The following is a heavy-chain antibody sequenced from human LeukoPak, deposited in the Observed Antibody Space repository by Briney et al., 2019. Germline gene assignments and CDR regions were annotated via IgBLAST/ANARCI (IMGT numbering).Heavy chain of an antibody. CDR1: GFTVSSYG. J-gene: IGHJ4*02. CDR3: AKDWDIAAAGYYFDY. D-gene: IGHD6-13*01. CDR2: ISYDGSNK. V-gene: IGHV3-30*18. Sequence: QPGGSLRLSCAASGFTVSSYGMHWVRQAPGKGLEWVAVISYDGSNKYSADSVKGRFTISRDNSKNTLYLQMNSLRAEDTAVYYCAKDWDIAAAGYYFDYWGQGTLVTVSS.